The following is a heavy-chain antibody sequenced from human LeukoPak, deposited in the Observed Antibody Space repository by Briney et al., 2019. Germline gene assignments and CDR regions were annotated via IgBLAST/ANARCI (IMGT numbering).Heavy chain of an antibody. V-gene: IGHV4-61*08. J-gene: IGHJ4*02. D-gene: IGHD6-13*01. CDR3: ARSGYSSSWNGY. Sequence: TSETLSLTCTVSGGSISSGGYYWSWIRQHPGKGLEWIGYIYYSGSTNYNPSLKSRVTISVDTSKNQFSLKLSSVTAADTAVYYCARSGYSSSWNGYWGQGTLVTVSS. CDR2: IYYSGST. CDR1: GGSISSGGYY.